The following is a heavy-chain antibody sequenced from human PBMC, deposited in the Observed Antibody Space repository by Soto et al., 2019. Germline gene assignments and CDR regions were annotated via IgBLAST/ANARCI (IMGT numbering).Heavy chain of an antibody. CDR2: INSDGSST. D-gene: IGHD3-9*01. CDR3: AREYYDILTGPIDY. Sequence: GGSLRLSCAASGFTFSSYWMHWVRQAPGKGLVWVSRINSDGSSTSYADSVKGRFTISRDNAKNTLYLQMNSLRAEDTAVYYCAREYYDILTGPIDYWGQGTLVTVPQ. J-gene: IGHJ4*02. CDR1: GFTFSSYW. V-gene: IGHV3-74*01.